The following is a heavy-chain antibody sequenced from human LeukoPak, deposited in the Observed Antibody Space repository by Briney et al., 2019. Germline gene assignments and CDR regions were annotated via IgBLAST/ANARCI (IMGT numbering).Heavy chain of an antibody. CDR1: GYSFTSYW. V-gene: IGHV5-51*01. D-gene: IGHD3-16*01. CDR3: ARRTLGELHTGGDAFDI. J-gene: IGHJ3*02. CDR2: IYPGDSDT. Sequence: GESLKISCKGSGYSFTSYWIGWVRQMPGKGLEWMGIIYPGDSDTRYSPSFQGQVTISANKSISTAYLQWSSLKASDTAMYYCARRTLGELHTGGDAFDIWGQGTMVTVSS.